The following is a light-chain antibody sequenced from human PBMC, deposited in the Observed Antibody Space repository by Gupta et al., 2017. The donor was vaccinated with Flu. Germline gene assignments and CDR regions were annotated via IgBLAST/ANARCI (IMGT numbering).Light chain of an antibody. CDR2: EAS. V-gene: IGKV1-39*01. Sequence: IQMTQSPPSLSAFVGDRVTITCRASQSIVSHLDWYQQKPGKAPKLLIFEASSLQSGVPTRFSGSRSGTEFTLTISRLQREDFATYYCQQCEGNPRTFGEGTKVEVK. CDR1: QSIVSH. CDR3: QQCEGNPRT. J-gene: IGKJ4*02.